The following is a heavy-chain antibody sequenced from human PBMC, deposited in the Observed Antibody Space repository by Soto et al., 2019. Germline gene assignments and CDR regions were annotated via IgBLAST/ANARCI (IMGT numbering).Heavy chain of an antibody. CDR3: ARDEADSSGLSSAFRI. CDR1: GFTFSSYG. CDR2: IWDDGSNI. V-gene: IGHV3-33*01. Sequence: QVQLVESGGGVFLPGRSLTLSCAASGFTFSSYGMHWVRQAPGKGLEWVAFIWDDGSNIYYADSVKGRFTSSRDNSKNMLYVPMNSLRTQDTAVYYCARDEADSSGLSSAFRIEGQGTTVTLSS. J-gene: IGHJ3*02. D-gene: IGHD6-19*01.